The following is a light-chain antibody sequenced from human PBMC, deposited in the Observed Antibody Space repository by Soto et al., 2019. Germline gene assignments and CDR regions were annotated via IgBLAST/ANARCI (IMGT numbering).Light chain of an antibody. CDR1: NIGSKS. J-gene: IGLJ2*01. Sequence: SYELTQPPSVSVAPGKTARITCGGNNIGSKSVHWYQQKPGQAPVLVIYYDSDRPSGIPERFSGSNSGNTATLTISRVEAGDEADYYCQVWDSSSVRDVVVGGGTKLTVL. V-gene: IGLV3-21*04. CDR2: YDS. CDR3: QVWDSSSVRDVV.